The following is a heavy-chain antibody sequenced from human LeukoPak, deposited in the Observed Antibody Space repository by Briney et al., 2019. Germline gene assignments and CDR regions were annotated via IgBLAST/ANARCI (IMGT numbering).Heavy chain of an antibody. D-gene: IGHD3-9*01. V-gene: IGHV1-18*01. CDR2: ISANNGNT. J-gene: IGHJ4*02. Sequence: GASVKVSCKASGYTFTSYGISWVRHAPGQGLEWMGWISANNGNTNNAQKLEGRVTMTTDTSTSTAYMELRSLRSDDTAVYYCARAADHYDILTGLNYWGQGTLVTVSS. CDR1: GYTFTSYG. CDR3: ARAADHYDILTGLNY.